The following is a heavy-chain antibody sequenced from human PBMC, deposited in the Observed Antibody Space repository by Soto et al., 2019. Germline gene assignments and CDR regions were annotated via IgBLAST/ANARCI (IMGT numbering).Heavy chain of an antibody. D-gene: IGHD3-22*01. CDR1: GFTFSSYA. V-gene: IGHV3-23*01. Sequence: PGGSLRLSCAASGFTFSSYAMSWVRQAPGKGLEWVSAISGSGGSTYYADSVKGRFTISRDNSKNTLYLQMNSLRAEDTAVYYCAKARRTITMIVVVSDYWGQGTLVTVSS. J-gene: IGHJ4*02. CDR2: ISGSGGST. CDR3: AKARRTITMIVVVSDY.